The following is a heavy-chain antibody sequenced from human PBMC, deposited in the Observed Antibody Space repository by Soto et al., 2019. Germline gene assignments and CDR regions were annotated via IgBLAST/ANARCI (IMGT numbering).Heavy chain of an antibody. CDR3: ARHSQLLERGYYMGV. CDR1: GQRFTSDW. Sequence: GESVKISCKGSGQRFTSDWIGGVRHMPGKGLEWMGIIYPGDYDTRYSPSLEGQVSISADKSISTAYLQWSSLKASDTAMYYCARHSQLLERGYYMGVWGKGTTVTVSS. CDR2: IYPGDYDT. V-gene: IGHV5-51*01. D-gene: IGHD1-1*01. J-gene: IGHJ6*03.